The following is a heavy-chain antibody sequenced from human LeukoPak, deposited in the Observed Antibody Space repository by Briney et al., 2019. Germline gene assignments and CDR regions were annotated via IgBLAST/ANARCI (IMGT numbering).Heavy chain of an antibody. D-gene: IGHD3-10*01. J-gene: IGHJ5*02. CDR2: INPNSGGT. V-gene: IGHV1-2*02. Sequence: ASVKVSCKASGYTFTGYYMHWVRQAPGQGLEWMGWINPNSGGTNYAQKFQGRVTMTRDTSISTAYMELSRLRSDDTAVYYCARGVITMVRGDNNWFDPWGQGTLVTVSS. CDR3: ARGVITMVRGDNNWFDP. CDR1: GYTFTGYY.